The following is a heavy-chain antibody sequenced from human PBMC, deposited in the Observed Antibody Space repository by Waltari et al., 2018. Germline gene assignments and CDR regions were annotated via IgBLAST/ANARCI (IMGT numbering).Heavy chain of an antibody. CDR1: GFTFSSYG. CDR3: AKDRGSSGWLPDY. Sequence: QVQLVESGGGVVQPGRSLRLSCAASGFTFSSYGMHWVRQAPGKGVEWVAGIWYDGSNKYYADSVKGRFTISRDNSKNTLYLQMNSLRAEDTAVYYCAKDRGSSGWLPDYWGQGTLVTVSS. J-gene: IGHJ4*02. CDR2: IWYDGSNK. D-gene: IGHD6-19*01. V-gene: IGHV3-30*18.